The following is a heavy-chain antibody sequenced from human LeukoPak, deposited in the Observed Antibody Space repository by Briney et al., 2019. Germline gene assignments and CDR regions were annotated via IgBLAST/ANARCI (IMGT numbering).Heavy chain of an antibody. CDR2: ISAYNGNT. J-gene: IGHJ2*01. D-gene: IGHD3-3*01. CDR1: GYTFTSYG. CDR3: ARHGRITIFGVVITEYWYFDL. V-gene: IGHV1-18*01. Sequence: GASVKVSCKASGYTFTSYGISWVRQAPGQGLEWMGWISAYNGNTNYAQKLQGRVTMTTDTSTSTAYMELRSLRSDDTAVYYCARHGRITIFGVVITEYWYFDLWGRGTLVTVSS.